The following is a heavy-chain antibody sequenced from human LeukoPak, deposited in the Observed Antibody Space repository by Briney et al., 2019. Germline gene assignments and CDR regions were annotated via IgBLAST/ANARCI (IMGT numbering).Heavy chain of an antibody. Sequence: SETLSLTCTVSGGSISSYYWSWIRQPAGKGLEWIGLIYTSGSTNYNPSLKSRVTMSVDTSKNQFSLKLSSVTAADTAVYYCARDLHYYDSSGYYYSDAFDIWGQGTMVTVSS. CDR1: GGSISSYY. CDR2: IYTSGST. V-gene: IGHV4-4*07. CDR3: ARDLHYYDSSGYYYSDAFDI. D-gene: IGHD3-22*01. J-gene: IGHJ3*02.